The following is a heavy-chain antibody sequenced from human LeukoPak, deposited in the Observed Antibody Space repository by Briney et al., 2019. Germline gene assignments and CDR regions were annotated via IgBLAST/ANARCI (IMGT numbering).Heavy chain of an antibody. D-gene: IGHD3-10*01. CDR3: ARDPGRGVSRSWFDP. CDR1: GYTFTGYY. V-gene: IGHV1-2*02. Sequence: GASVKVSCKASGYTFTGYYMHWVRQAPGQGLEWMGWINPNSGGTNYAQKFQGRVTMTRDTSISTAYMELSRLRSDDTAVYYCARDPGRGVSRSWFDPWGQGTLVTVSS. J-gene: IGHJ5*02. CDR2: INPNSGGT.